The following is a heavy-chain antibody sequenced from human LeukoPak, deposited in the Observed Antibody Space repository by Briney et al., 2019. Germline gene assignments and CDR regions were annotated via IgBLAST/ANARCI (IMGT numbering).Heavy chain of an antibody. J-gene: IGHJ5*01. CDR3: VKGKYSDGFFDY. V-gene: IGHV3-43D*03. Sequence: PGGSLRLSCAASGFTFDDYAMNWVRQRPGKGLEWVSLITWDGGSTFYADSVRGRFTISRDNNKDSLYLQMNSLRVDDTAFYYCVKGKYSDGFFDYWGHGTLVTVSS. CDR2: ITWDGGST. CDR1: GFTFDDYA. D-gene: IGHD5-12*01.